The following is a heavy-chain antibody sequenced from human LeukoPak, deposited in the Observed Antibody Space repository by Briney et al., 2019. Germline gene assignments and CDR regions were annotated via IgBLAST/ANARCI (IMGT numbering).Heavy chain of an antibody. D-gene: IGHD3-3*02. V-gene: IGHV3-30*03. CDR2: ISYDCTKK. CDR3: ARVNTIFGVDIVSLGAEFEF. Sequence: QSGGSLRLSCGASGFTFSTYAMHWVRQAAGKGLECVSVISYDCTKKEYADSVKGRFTISRDNSNDTLYLQMNSLRPEDTALYYCARVNTIFGVDIVSLGAEFEFWGQGTLVTVSS. CDR1: GFTFSTYA. J-gene: IGHJ4*02.